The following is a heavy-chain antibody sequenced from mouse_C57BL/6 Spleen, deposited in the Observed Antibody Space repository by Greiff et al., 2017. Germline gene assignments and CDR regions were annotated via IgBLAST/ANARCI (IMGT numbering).Heavy chain of an antibody. J-gene: IGHJ4*01. Sequence: VQLQQPGAELVRPGSSVKLSCKASGYTFTSYWMHWVKQRPIQGLEWIGNIDPSDSETNYNQKFKDKATLTVDKSSSTAYMQLSSLTSEDSAVYYCAQRGYAMDYWGQVTSVTVSS. CDR1: GYTFTSYW. CDR3: AQRGYAMDY. V-gene: IGHV1-52*01. CDR2: IDPSDSET.